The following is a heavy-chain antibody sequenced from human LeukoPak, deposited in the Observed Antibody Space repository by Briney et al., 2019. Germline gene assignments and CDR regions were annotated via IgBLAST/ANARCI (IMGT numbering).Heavy chain of an antibody. Sequence: GASVKVSCKASGYTFTSYGITWVRQAPGQGLQWMGWISGYDGDTDYAPRFKGRVTFTTDTSTNTAYVELRSLRSDDTAVYYCARGCSVVNCPLYYWGQGTLVTVSS. CDR2: ISGYDGDT. CDR1: GYTFTSYG. D-gene: IGHD5/OR15-5a*01. J-gene: IGHJ4*02. V-gene: IGHV1-18*01. CDR3: ARGCSVVNCPLYY.